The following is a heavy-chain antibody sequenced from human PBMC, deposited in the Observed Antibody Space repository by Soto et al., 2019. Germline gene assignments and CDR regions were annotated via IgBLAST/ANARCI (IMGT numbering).Heavy chain of an antibody. J-gene: IGHJ3*02. V-gene: IGHV3-7*01. CDR3: ARDGGGSYVGYWVDAFDI. CDR2: IGVGGIYT. Sequence: DVQLVESGGGLAQPGGSLRLSCAASGFTLRTYWMSWVRQAPGKGLEWVAGIGVGGIYTNYADSVKGRFTISRDDAKNSLYLEMNSLRAEDTAVYYCARDGGGSYVGYWVDAFDIWGQGTMVTVSS. D-gene: IGHD1-26*01. CDR1: GFTLRTYW.